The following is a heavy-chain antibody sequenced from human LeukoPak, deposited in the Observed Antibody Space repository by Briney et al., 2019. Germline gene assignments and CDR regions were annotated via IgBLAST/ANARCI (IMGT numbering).Heavy chain of an antibody. CDR1: GFTFSSYW. J-gene: IGHJ4*02. Sequence: GGSLRLSCAASGFTFSSYWMSWVRQAPGKGLEWVANTKQDGSEKYYVDSVKGRFTISRDNAKNSLYLQTNSLRAEDTAVYYCAREQYCSSTSCYPLGTYYFDYWGQGTLVTVSS. D-gene: IGHD2-2*01. CDR3: AREQYCSSTSCYPLGTYYFDY. V-gene: IGHV3-7*01. CDR2: TKQDGSEK.